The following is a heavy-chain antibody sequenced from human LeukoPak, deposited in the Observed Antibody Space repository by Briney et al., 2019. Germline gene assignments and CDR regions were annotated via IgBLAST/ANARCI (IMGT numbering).Heavy chain of an antibody. CDR3: AKDSSGWFYFDY. Sequence: GGSLRLSCAASGFTFSSYAMSWVRQAPGKGLEWVSVISGSGGSTNYADSVKGRFTISRDNSKNTLYLQMNSLRAEDTAVYYCAKDSSGWFYFDYWGQGILVTVSS. CDR1: GFTFSSYA. CDR2: ISGSGGST. J-gene: IGHJ4*02. V-gene: IGHV3-23*01. D-gene: IGHD6-13*01.